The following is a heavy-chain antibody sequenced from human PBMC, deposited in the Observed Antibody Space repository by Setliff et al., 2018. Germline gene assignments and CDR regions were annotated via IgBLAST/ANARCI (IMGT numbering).Heavy chain of an antibody. CDR2: INHSGSP. Sequence: PSETLSLTCAVYGASFSGTYCSWIRQSSGKGLEWIGEINHTGSPNWIGEINHSGSPNYNPSLKSRVTMSVDTSKNQFSLKLTSVTAADTAVYYCRVWVDMIEVDSWAQGTLVTVSS. D-gene: IGHD3-22*01. CDR1: GASFSGTY. J-gene: IGHJ4*02. V-gene: IGHV4-34*01. CDR3: RVWVDMIEVDS.